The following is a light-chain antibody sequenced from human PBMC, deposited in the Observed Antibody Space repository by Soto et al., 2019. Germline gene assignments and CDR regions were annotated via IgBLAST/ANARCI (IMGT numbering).Light chain of an antibody. CDR1: QGISSY. CDR3: QQLSTYPRT. J-gene: IGKJ1*01. Sequence: DIQLTQSPSFLSASVGARVIITCRASQGISSYLAWYQQKPGKAPKLLMYAASILQSEVPSRFSGSGSGTEFTLTISSLQPEDFATYYCQQLSTYPRTFGQGTKVEIK. CDR2: AAS. V-gene: IGKV1-9*01.